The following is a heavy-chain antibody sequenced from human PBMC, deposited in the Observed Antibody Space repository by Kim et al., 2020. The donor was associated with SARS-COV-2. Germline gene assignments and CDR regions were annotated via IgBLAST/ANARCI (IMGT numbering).Heavy chain of an antibody. V-gene: IGHV1-69*13. CDR3: ASPSAAGTGDGP. CDR1: GGTFSSYA. D-gene: IGHD6-13*01. CDR2: IIPIFGTA. J-gene: IGHJ5*02. Sequence: SVKVSCKASGGTFSSYAISWVRQAPGQGLEWMGGIIPIFGTANYAQKFQGRVTITADESTSTAYMELSSLRSEDTAVYYCASPSAAGTGDGPWGQGTLVTVSS.